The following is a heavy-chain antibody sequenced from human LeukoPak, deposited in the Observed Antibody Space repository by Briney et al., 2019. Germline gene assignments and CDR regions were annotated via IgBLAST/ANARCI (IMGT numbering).Heavy chain of an antibody. CDR2: INVANGDT. Sequence: ASVKVSCKASGYTFTAHAVHWVRQAPGQRLEWVGWINVANGDTGYSQKFQDRVTITRDTSASTGYMEMSSLISEDTAVYYCASKPRGESRPFDYWGQGTLVTVSP. CDR3: ASKPRGESRPFDY. V-gene: IGHV1-3*01. D-gene: IGHD3-16*01. CDR1: GYTFTAHA. J-gene: IGHJ4*02.